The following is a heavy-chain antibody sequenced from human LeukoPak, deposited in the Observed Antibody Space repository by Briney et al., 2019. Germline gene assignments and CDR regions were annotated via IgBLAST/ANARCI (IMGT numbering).Heavy chain of an antibody. CDR2: IYYSGST. CDR3: ARDYLESVAGTDWFDP. J-gene: IGHJ5*02. Sequence: SETLSLTCTVSGGSISSYYWSWIRQPPGKGLEWIGYIYYSGSTNYNPSLKSRVTISVDTSKNQFSLKLSSVTAADTAVYYCARDYLESVAGTDWFDPWGQGTLVTVSS. CDR1: GGSISSYY. D-gene: IGHD6-19*01. V-gene: IGHV4-59*12.